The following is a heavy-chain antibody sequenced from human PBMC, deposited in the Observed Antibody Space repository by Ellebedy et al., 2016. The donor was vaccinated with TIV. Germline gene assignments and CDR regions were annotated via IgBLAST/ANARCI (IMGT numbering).Heavy chain of an antibody. CDR2: INHSGST. CDR1: GGSISSYY. Sequence: SETLSLTCTVSGGSISSYYWSWIRQPPGKGLEWIGEINHSGSTNYNPSLKSRVTISVDTSKNQFSLKLSSVTAADTAVYYCARGFTQSDYYDSSGSLYFDYWGQGTLVTVSS. V-gene: IGHV4-34*01. CDR3: ARGFTQSDYYDSSGSLYFDY. D-gene: IGHD3-22*01. J-gene: IGHJ4*02.